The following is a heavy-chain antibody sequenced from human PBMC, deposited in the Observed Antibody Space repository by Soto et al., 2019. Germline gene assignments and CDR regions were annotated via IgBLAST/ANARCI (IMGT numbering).Heavy chain of an antibody. CDR1: GFSFSTYG. CDR3: VRDLREDGFSSSSCLYFDY. Sequence: QVQLVESGGGVVQPGRSLRLSCAASGFSFSTYGMHWVRQAPGKGLEWVAVIWDDGTNKYYADSVKGRFTISRDNSKNTLYLQMNSLRAEDTAVYYCVRDLREDGFSSSSCLYFDYWGQGTLVTVSS. J-gene: IGHJ4*02. V-gene: IGHV3-33*01. CDR2: IWDDGTNK. D-gene: IGHD2-2*01.